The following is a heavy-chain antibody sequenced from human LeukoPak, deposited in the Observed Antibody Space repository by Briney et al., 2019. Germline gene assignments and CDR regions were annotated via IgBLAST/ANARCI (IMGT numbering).Heavy chain of an antibody. D-gene: IGHD2-15*01. V-gene: IGHV3-9*01. CDR1: GFTFDDYA. CDR3: AKDRPTRRYCSGGTCYSRYFDY. Sequence: GGSLRLSCAASGFTFDDYAMHWVRQAPGKGLEWVSGISWNSGSIGYADSVKGRFTISRDNAKNSLYLQMNSLRAEDTALYYCAKDRPTRRYCSGGTCYSRYFDYWGQGTLVTVSS. CDR2: ISWNSGSI. J-gene: IGHJ4*02.